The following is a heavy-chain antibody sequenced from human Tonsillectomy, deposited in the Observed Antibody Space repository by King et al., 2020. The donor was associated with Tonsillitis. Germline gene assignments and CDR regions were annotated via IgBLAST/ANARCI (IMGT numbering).Heavy chain of an antibody. Sequence: VQLVESGGGLVEPGGSLRLSCAASGFTFSYYAMSWVRQAPGKGLEWVSSLSGSGSITNYADSVKGRFSISRDNSKNTLYLQMNSLRAEDTAVYYCAQVPNDNTDFWSGPFSHWGQGTLVTVSS. CDR3: AQVPNDNTDFWSGPFSH. J-gene: IGHJ4*02. CDR2: LSGSGSIT. V-gene: IGHV3-23*04. D-gene: IGHD3-3*01. CDR1: GFTFSYYA.